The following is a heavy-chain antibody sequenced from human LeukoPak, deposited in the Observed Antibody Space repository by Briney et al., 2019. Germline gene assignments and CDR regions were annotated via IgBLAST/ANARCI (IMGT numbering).Heavy chain of an antibody. CDR2: ISRKGGST. CDR1: GFTFSTFA. D-gene: IGHD6-13*01. V-gene: IGHV3-64*02. Sequence: GGSLRLACAASGFTFSTFAMQWVRQAPGKGLEYVSGISRKGGSTYYADSVKGRFTISRDNSKKTLYLQMGSLRAEDMAVYYCARQAAGVVYWGQGTLVTVYS. CDR3: ARQAAGVVY. J-gene: IGHJ4*02.